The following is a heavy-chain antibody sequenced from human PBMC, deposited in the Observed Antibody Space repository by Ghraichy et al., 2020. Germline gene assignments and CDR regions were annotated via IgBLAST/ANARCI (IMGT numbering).Heavy chain of an antibody. CDR2: INHSGST. CDR3: ARGGDSGSYYLWYFDL. CDR1: GGSFSGYY. J-gene: IGHJ2*01. D-gene: IGHD1-26*01. Sequence: SETLSLTCAVYGGSFSGYYWSWIRQPPGKGLEWIGEINHSGSTNYNPSLKSRVTISVDTSKNQFSLKLSSVTAADTAVYYCARGGDSGSYYLWYFDLWGRGTLVTVSS. V-gene: IGHV4-34*01.